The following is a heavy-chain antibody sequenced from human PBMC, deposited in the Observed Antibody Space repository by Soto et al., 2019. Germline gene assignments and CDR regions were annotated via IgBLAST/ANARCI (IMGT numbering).Heavy chain of an antibody. CDR3: AKDRYGDYGGIDY. Sequence: GGSLRLSCAASGFTFSTYAMIWVRQAPGKGLERVSVITGIGGSTYYADSVKGRFTISRDTSKNTLFLQMNSLRAEDTAVYYCAKDRYGDYGGIDYWGQGTMVTVSS. V-gene: IGHV3-23*01. J-gene: IGHJ4*02. CDR1: GFTFSTYA. CDR2: ITGIGGST. D-gene: IGHD4-17*01.